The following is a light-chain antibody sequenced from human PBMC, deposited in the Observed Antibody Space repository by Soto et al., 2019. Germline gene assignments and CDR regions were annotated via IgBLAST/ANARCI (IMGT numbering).Light chain of an antibody. CDR3: QQYYSTSWT. J-gene: IGKJ1*01. CDR2: WAS. V-gene: IGKV3-15*01. CDR1: HSVNTN. Sequence: EIVLTQSPATLSVSPGDRAILSCRASHSVNTNLAWYQQRPGQPPKLLIYWASTRESGVPDRFSGSGSGTDFTLTISSLQAEDVAVYYCQQYYSTSWTFGQGTKVDIK.